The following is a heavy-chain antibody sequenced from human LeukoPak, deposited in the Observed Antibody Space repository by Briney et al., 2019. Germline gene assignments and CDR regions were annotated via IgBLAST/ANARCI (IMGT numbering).Heavy chain of an antibody. CDR2: IYYSGST. CDR3: ARDPGYDIKSWYYYGMDV. CDR1: GGSISSYY. D-gene: IGHD3-9*01. V-gene: IGHV4-59*01. J-gene: IGHJ6*04. Sequence: PSETLSLTCTVSGGSISSYYWSWIRQPPGKGLEWIGYIYYSGSTNYNPSLKSRVTISVDTSKNQFSLKLSSVTAADTAVYYCARDPGYDIKSWYYYGMDVWGKGTTVTVPS.